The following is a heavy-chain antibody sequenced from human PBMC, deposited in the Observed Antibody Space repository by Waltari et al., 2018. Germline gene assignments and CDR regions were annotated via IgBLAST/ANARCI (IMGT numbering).Heavy chain of an antibody. CDR2: IDHSGST. J-gene: IGHJ2*01. CDR1: DYSISSGYY. Sequence: QVQLQESGPGLVKPSETLSLTCAVSDYSISSGYYWGWIRQPPGRGLEWIGSIDHSGSTYYNPSLMIRVTISVDTSKNQFSLKLTSVTAADTAVYYCARARAGYGDYLYWYFELWGRGTLVTVSS. V-gene: IGHV4-38-2*01. CDR3: ARARAGYGDYLYWYFEL. D-gene: IGHD4-17*01.